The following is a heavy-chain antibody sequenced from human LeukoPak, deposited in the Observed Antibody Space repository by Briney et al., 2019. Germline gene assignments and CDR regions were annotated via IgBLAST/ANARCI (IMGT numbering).Heavy chain of an antibody. V-gene: IGHV3-48*03. Sequence: GGSLRLSCAASGFTFSSYEMNWVRQAPGKGLEWVSYISSSGSTIYYADSVKGRFTISRDNAKNSLYLQMNSLRAEDTAVYYCARNYYDSRGYHDYGYWGQGTLVTVSS. CDR3: ARNYYDSRGYHDYGY. J-gene: IGHJ4*02. D-gene: IGHD3-22*01. CDR1: GFTFSSYE. CDR2: ISSSGSTI.